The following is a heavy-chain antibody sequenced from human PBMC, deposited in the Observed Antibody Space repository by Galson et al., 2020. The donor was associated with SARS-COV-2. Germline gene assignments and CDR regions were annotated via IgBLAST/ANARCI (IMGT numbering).Heavy chain of an antibody. Sequence: QLGESLKISCAASGFTVSSNYMSWVRQAPGKGLEWVSVIYSGGSTYYADSVKGRFTISRDNSKNTLYLQMNSLRAEDTAVYYCASRIYWGQGTLVTVSS. CDR1: GFTVSSNY. CDR3: ASRIY. J-gene: IGHJ4*02. V-gene: IGHV3-53*01. CDR2: IYSGGST.